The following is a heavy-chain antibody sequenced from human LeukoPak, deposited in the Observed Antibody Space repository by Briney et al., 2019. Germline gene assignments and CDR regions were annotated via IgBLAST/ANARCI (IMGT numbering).Heavy chain of an antibody. CDR2: ISYDGSKK. V-gene: IGHV3-30*03. D-gene: IGHD6-19*01. CDR1: GFMFSHFG. CDR3: ARGGSLAVAPHQYYFDY. J-gene: IGHJ4*02. Sequence: GGSLRLSCEASGFMFSHFGIHWVRQAPGKGLEWVAVISYDGSKKYYADSVEGRFTISRDNSKKTVHLQMNSLRAEDTAVYYCARGGSLAVAPHQYYFDYWGQGTLVTVSS.